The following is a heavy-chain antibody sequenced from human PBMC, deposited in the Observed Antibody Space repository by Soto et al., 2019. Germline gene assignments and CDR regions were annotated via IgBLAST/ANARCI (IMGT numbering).Heavy chain of an antibody. J-gene: IGHJ4*02. CDR3: GRGRSGQIVVFY. V-gene: IGHV1-2*02. Sequence: QVQLVQSGAEVKKPGASVKVSCKASGYTFTGHYIHWVRQAPEQGPEWMGEIGPESGATRYAQKFQGRVTMTRDTPITTVYMELKNLSPDDTAVYYCGRGRSGQIVVFYWGQGTPVTVSS. CDR1: GYTFTGHY. CDR2: IGPESGAT. D-gene: IGHD1-26*01.